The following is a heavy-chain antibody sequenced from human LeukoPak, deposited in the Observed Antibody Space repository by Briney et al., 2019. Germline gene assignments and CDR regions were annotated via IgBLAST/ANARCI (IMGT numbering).Heavy chain of an antibody. J-gene: IGHJ4*02. CDR1: GYTLTELS. D-gene: IGHD3-10*01. Sequence: APVKVSCKVSGYTLTELSMHWVRQAPGKGLEWMGGFDPEDGETICAQKFQGRVTMTEDTSTDTAYMELSSLRSEDTAVYYCATDLTMVRGPSDYWGQGTLVTVSS. CDR2: FDPEDGET. V-gene: IGHV1-24*01. CDR3: ATDLTMVRGPSDY.